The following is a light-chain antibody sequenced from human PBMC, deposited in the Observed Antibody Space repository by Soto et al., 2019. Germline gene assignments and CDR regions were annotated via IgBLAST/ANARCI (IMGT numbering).Light chain of an antibody. CDR1: NSDIGSTH. V-gene: IGLV1-47*01. CDR2: RNN. J-gene: IGLJ2*01. CDR3: SSWDDSLSGPVV. Sequence: QSVLTQPPSASGTPGQRVTISCSGSNSDIGSTHVYWYQQLPGTAPKLLIYRNNQRPSGVPDRFSGSKSGTSASLAISGLRSEDEGDYYCSSWDDSLSGPVVFGGGTKLTVL.